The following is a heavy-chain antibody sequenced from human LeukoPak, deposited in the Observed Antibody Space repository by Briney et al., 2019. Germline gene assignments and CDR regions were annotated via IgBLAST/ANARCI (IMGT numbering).Heavy chain of an antibody. D-gene: IGHD5-12*01. J-gene: IGHJ6*03. CDR2: INHSGST. CDR1: GGSFSGYY. CDR3: ARASSGYSGYGPGSYYYYMDV. V-gene: IGHV4-34*01. Sequence: SQTLSLTCAVYGGSFSGYYWSWIRQPPGKGLEWIGEINHSGSTNYNPSLKRRVTISVDKSKNQFSLKLSSVTAADAAVYYCARASSGYSGYGPGSYYYYMDVWGKGTTVTVSS.